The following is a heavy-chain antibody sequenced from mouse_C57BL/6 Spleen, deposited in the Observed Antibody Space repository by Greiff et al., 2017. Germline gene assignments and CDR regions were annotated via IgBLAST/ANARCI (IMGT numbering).Heavy chain of an antibody. CDR3: AKRDEWDYGASAMDY. D-gene: IGHD2-4*01. CDR1: GYTFTEYT. V-gene: IGHV1-62-2*01. J-gene: IGHJ4*01. Sequence: VQLQQSGAELVKPGASVKLSCKASGYTFTEYTIHWVKQRSGQGLEWIGWFYPGSGSIKYNEKFKDKATLTADTSSSTVYMELSSLTSEDSAVXFGAKRDEWDYGASAMDYWGKGTSVTVSS. CDR2: FYPGSGSI.